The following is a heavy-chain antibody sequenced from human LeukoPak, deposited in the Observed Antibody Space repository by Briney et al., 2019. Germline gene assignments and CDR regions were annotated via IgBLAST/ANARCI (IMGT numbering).Heavy chain of an antibody. Sequence: SETLSLTCTVPGCSISSYYWSWIRQPPGKGLEGVGYIYYSGSTNYNPSLKSRVTISVDTSKNQFSLKLSSVTAADTAVYYCARDVRGYSSSWYYFDYWGQGTLVTVSS. CDR2: IYYSGST. CDR1: GCSISSYY. CDR3: ARDVRGYSSSWYYFDY. D-gene: IGHD6-13*01. J-gene: IGHJ4*02. V-gene: IGHV4-59*01.